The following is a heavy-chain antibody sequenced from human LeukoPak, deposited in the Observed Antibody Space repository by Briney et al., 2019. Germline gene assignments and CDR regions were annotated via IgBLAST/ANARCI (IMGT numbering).Heavy chain of an antibody. CDR2: ISGSGAST. Sequence: GGSLRLSCLTSGFTFSTNAMSWVRQAPGKGLEWISGISGSGASTYYADSVTGRFTISRDNSRNTLYLQMNTLRGDDTAVYYCAKDVGKWESLHFFDYWGQGTLVTVSS. D-gene: IGHD1-26*01. V-gene: IGHV3-23*01. J-gene: IGHJ4*02. CDR1: GFTFSTNA. CDR3: AKDVGKWESLHFFDY.